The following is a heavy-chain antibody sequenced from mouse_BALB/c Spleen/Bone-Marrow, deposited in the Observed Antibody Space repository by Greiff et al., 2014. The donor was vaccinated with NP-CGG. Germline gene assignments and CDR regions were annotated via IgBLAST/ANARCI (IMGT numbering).Heavy chain of an antibody. V-gene: IGHV5-17*02. J-gene: IGHJ4*01. CDR2: ISGGSSII. CDR3: ARKDYFGYAALDY. D-gene: IGHD1-2*01. Sequence: VQLQQSGGGLVQPGGSRKLSCAASGFTFSSFGMHWVRQAPEKGLEWVAYISGGSSIIYYADTVKGRFTISRDNPKNTLFLQMPSRRSEDTAIYYCARKDYFGYAALDYWGQGTSVTVSS. CDR1: GFTFSSFG.